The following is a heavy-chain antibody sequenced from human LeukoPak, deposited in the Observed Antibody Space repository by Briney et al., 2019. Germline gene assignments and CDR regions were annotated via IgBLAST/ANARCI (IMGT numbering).Heavy chain of an antibody. D-gene: IGHD2-2*01. CDR3: ARESSSCCGSDY. CDR2: ISAYNGNT. J-gene: IGHJ4*02. CDR1: GYTFTSYY. Sequence: ASVKVSCKASGYTFTSYYMHWVRQAPGQGLEWMGWISAYNGNTNYAQKLQGRVTMTTDTSTSTAYMELRSLRSDDTAMYYCARESSSCCGSDYWGQGTLVTVSS. V-gene: IGHV1-18*04.